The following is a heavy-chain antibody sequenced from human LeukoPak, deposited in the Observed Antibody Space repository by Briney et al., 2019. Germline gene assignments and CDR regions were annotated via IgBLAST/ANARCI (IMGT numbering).Heavy chain of an antibody. CDR3: ARHDYGGYGRESWFDP. Sequence: SETLSLTCTVSGGSISSSSYYWGWIRQPPGKGLEWIGSIYYSGSTYYNPSLKSRVTISVDTSKNQFSLKLSSVTAADTAVYYCARHDYGGYGRESWFDPWGQGTLVTVSS. CDR2: IYYSGST. J-gene: IGHJ5*02. CDR1: GGSISSSSYY. V-gene: IGHV4-39*01. D-gene: IGHD4-17*01.